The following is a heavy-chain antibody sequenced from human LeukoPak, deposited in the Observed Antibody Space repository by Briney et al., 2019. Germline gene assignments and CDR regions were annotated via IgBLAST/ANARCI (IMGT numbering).Heavy chain of an antibody. CDR2: IYPGDSDT. J-gene: IGHJ5*02. CDR3: ARRGLTIFGVVSWFDP. V-gene: IGHV5-51*01. D-gene: IGHD3-3*01. CDR1: GYSFTSYW. Sequence: GESLKISCKGSGYSFTSYWIGWVRQMPGKGLEWMGIIYPGDSDTRYSPSFQGQVTISADKSISTAYLQLSSLKASDTAMYYCARRGLTIFGVVSWFDPWGQGTLVTVSS.